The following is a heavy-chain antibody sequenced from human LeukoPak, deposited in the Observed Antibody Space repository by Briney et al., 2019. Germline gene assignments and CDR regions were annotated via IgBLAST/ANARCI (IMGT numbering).Heavy chain of an antibody. CDR1: GFTFSSYS. Sequence: GGSLRLSCAASGFTFSSYSMNWVRQAPGKGLEWVSYISSSSSTIYYADSVKGRFTISRDNAKNSLYLQMNSLRAEDTAVYYCAKEAARPDLHAFDIWGQGTMVTVSS. CDR2: ISSSSSTI. V-gene: IGHV3-48*01. J-gene: IGHJ3*02. CDR3: AKEAARPDLHAFDI. D-gene: IGHD6-6*01.